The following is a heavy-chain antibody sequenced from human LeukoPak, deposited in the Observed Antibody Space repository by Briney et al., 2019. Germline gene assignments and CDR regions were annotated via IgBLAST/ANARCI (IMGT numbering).Heavy chain of an antibody. J-gene: IGHJ6*03. CDR1: GYTFTSYD. CDR2: MNPNSVNT. CDR3: ARGYTTVATPGDMDV. D-gene: IGHD4-23*01. V-gene: IGHV1-8*03. Sequence: ASVKVSCKASGYTFTSYDINWVRQATGQGLEWMGWMNPNSVNTGYAQKFQGRVTITRNTSISPAHMTSSSLRSEDTAVYYCARGYTTVATPGDMDVWGKGTTVTVSS.